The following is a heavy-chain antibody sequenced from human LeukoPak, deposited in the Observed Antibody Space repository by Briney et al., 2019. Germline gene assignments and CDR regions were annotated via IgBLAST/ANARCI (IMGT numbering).Heavy chain of an antibody. CDR3: ARGPYSYDSSGAFDI. V-gene: IGHV4-59*08. D-gene: IGHD3-22*01. CDR1: GGSISSYY. Sequence: PSETLSLTCTVSGGSISSYYWSWIRQPPGKGLEWIGYIYYSGSTNYNPSLKSRVTISVDTSKNQFSLKLTSVTAADTAVYFCARGPYSYDSSGAFDIWGQGTMVTVSS. CDR2: IYYSGST. J-gene: IGHJ3*02.